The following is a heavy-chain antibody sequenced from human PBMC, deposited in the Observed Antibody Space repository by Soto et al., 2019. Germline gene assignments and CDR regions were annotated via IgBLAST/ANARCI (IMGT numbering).Heavy chain of an antibody. CDR2: IYYSGST. J-gene: IGHJ4*02. V-gene: IGHV4-39*01. CDR3: ASLYCSSTSCMGRDY. CDR1: GGSISSSSYY. D-gene: IGHD2-2*01. Sequence: QLQLQESGPGLMKPSETLSLTCTVSGGSISSSSYYWGWIRQPPGKGLEWIGSIYYSGSTYYNPSLKSRVTISVDTSKNQFSLKLSSVTAADTAVYYCASLYCSSTSCMGRDYWGQGTLVTVSS.